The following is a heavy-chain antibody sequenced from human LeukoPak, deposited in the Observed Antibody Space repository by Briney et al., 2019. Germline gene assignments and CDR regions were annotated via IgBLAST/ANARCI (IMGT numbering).Heavy chain of an antibody. Sequence: SETLSLTCTVSGGSISSYYWSWIRQPAGKGLEWIGRIYTSGSTNYNPSLKSRATMSVDTSKNQFSLKLSSVTAADTAAYYCARSGRLRRGFAYWGQGTLVTVSS. CDR1: GGSISSYY. V-gene: IGHV4-4*07. CDR3: ARSGRLRRGFAY. CDR2: IYTSGST. D-gene: IGHD4-17*01. J-gene: IGHJ4*02.